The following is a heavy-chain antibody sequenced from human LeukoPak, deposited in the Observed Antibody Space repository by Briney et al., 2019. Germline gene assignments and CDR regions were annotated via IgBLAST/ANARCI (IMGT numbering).Heavy chain of an antibody. CDR3: AREGTTATPSGIAFDI. Sequence: SETLSLTCAVYGGSFSGYYWSWIRQPPGKGLEWIGEINHSGSTNYNPSLKSRVTISVDTSKNQFSLKLSSVTAADTAVYYCAREGTTATPSGIAFDIWGQGTMVTVSS. CDR1: GGSFSGYY. J-gene: IGHJ3*02. D-gene: IGHD4-11*01. CDR2: INHSGST. V-gene: IGHV4-34*01.